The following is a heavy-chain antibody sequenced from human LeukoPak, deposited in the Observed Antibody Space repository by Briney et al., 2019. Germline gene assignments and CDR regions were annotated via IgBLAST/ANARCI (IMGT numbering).Heavy chain of an antibody. CDR2: ISSSSSYI. V-gene: IGHV3-21*01. CDR1: GFTFSSYS. D-gene: IGHD1-26*01. Sequence: PGGSLRLSCAASGFTFSSYSMNWVRQAPGKGLEWVSSISSSSSYIYYADSVKGRFTISRDNAKNSLYLQMNSLGAEDTAVYYCARAQAEYSGSFLGYYYYGMDVWGQGTTVTVSS. CDR3: ARAQAEYSGSFLGYYYYGMDV. J-gene: IGHJ6*02.